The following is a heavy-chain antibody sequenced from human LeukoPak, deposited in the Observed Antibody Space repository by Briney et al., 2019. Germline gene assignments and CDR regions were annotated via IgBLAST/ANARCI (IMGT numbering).Heavy chain of an antibody. CDR2: INHSGST. J-gene: IGHJ4*02. V-gene: IGHV4-34*01. Sequence: PSETLSLTCAVYGGSFSGYYWSWIRQPPGKGLEWIGEINHSGSTNYNPSLKSRVTISVDTSKNQFSLKLSSVTAADTAVYYCARHVSGRLLWFGGVKGEFDYWGQGTLVTVSS. CDR1: GGSFSGYY. CDR3: ARHVSGRLLWFGGVKGEFDY. D-gene: IGHD3-10*01.